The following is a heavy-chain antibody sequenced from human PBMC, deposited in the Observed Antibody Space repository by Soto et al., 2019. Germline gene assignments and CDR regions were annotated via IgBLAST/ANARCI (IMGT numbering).Heavy chain of an antibody. V-gene: IGHV3-23*01. J-gene: IGHJ4*02. CDR1: GFTLSSYA. CDR2: ISGRGDST. CDR3: ARRGTSTYFDY. D-gene: IGHD1-7*01. Sequence: EVKLLESGGGVVQPGGTMSFSGAASGFTLSSYAMRWVRQAPGKGLEWVSAISGRGDSTYYAVSVKGRFTIPRDTSKNTLYLQLNSLRAEDTAVSYWARRGTSTYFDYWGQGTLVTVAS.